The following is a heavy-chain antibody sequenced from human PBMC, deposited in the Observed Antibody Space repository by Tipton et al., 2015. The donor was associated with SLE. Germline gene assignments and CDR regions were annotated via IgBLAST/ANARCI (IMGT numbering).Heavy chain of an antibody. V-gene: IGHV3-15*01. Sequence: SLRLSCKVSGFTFTNPWMSWVRQAPGKGLEWVGRIKSKADGGTTDYVAPVKGRFTMSRDESKNTLYLQMNSLKTEDTAVYYCIPRGYSGYWGQGTLVTVSS. CDR3: IPRGYSGY. D-gene: IGHD5-12*01. CDR2: IKSKADGGTT. CDR1: GFTFTNPW. J-gene: IGHJ4*02.